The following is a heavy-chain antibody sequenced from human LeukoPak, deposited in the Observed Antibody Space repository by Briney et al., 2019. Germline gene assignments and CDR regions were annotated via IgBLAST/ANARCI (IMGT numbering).Heavy chain of an antibody. CDR2: IYYSGST. V-gene: IGHV4-59*11. D-gene: IGHD3-3*01. Sequence: SETLSLTCTVSGGSISSHYWSWIRQPPGKGLEWIGYIYYSGSTNYNPSLKSRVTISVDTSKNQFSLKLSSVTAADTAVYYCARDFLVDDFWAPPHYMDVWGKGTTVTVSS. CDR1: GGSISSHY. J-gene: IGHJ6*03. CDR3: ARDFLVDDFWAPPHYMDV.